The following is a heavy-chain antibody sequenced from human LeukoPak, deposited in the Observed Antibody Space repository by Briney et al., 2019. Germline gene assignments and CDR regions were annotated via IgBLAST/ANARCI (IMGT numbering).Heavy chain of an antibody. Sequence: PGGSLRLSCAASGFTFSSYGMHWVRQAPGKGLEWVAVIWYDGSNKYYADSVKGRFTISRDNSKNTLYLQVNSLRAEDTAVYYCAKDVVDYGDYVFDYWGQGTLVTVSS. CDR2: IWYDGSNK. D-gene: IGHD4-17*01. J-gene: IGHJ4*02. CDR3: AKDVVDYGDYVFDY. CDR1: GFTFSSYG. V-gene: IGHV3-33*06.